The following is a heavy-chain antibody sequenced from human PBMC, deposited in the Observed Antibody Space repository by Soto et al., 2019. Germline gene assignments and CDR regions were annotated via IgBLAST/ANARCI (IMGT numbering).Heavy chain of an antibody. CDR1: GGSFSGYY. Sequence: SETLSLTCAVYGGSFSGYYWSWIRQPPGKGLEWIGEINHSGSTNYNPSLKSRVTLSVDTSKNQFSLKLSSVTAADTAVYYCARGFEDCSGGSCYSGAFDIWGQGTMVTVSS. V-gene: IGHV4-34*01. D-gene: IGHD2-15*01. J-gene: IGHJ3*02. CDR2: INHSGST. CDR3: ARGFEDCSGGSCYSGAFDI.